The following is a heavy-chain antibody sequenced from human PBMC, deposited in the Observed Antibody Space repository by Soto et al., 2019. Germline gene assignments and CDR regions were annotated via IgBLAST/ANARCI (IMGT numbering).Heavy chain of an antibody. CDR3: ARMGEYPVRYYYYYMDV. D-gene: IGHD3-16*01. J-gene: IGHJ6*03. Sequence: SETLSLTCTVSGGSISSYYWSWIRQPPGKGLEWIGYIYYSGSTNYNPSLKSRVTISVDTSKNQFSLKLSSVTAADTAVYYCARMGEYPVRYYYYYMDVWGKGTTVTVSS. V-gene: IGHV4-59*01. CDR1: GGSISSYY. CDR2: IYYSGST.